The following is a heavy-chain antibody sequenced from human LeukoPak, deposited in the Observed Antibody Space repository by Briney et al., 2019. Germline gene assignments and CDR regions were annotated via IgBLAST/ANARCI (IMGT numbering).Heavy chain of an antibody. CDR3: ARTGYDILTGTKKEVDY. D-gene: IGHD3-9*01. J-gene: IGHJ4*02. V-gene: IGHV1-18*01. CDR1: GYTFTSYG. Sequence: ASVKVSCKASGYTFTSYGISWLRQAPGQGLEWMGWISAYNGNTNYAQKLQGRVTMTTDTSTSTAYMELRSLRSDDTAVYYCARTGYDILTGTKKEVDYWGQGTLVTVSS. CDR2: ISAYNGNT.